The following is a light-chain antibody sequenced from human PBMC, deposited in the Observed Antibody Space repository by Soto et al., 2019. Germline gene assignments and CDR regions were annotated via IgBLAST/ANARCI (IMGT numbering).Light chain of an antibody. Sequence: DIVMTQTPLFSPVTLGQPASISCRSSQSLVHSDGNTYLSWLQLRPGQPQRLLIYTISNRFSGFPDRFRGSGAGTDFTLKITRVEAEDGGVEYCMKAKQIPVTLVQGTKVEI. CDR1: QSLVHSDGNTY. V-gene: IGKV2-24*01. J-gene: IGKJ1*01. CDR2: TIS. CDR3: MKAKQIPVT.